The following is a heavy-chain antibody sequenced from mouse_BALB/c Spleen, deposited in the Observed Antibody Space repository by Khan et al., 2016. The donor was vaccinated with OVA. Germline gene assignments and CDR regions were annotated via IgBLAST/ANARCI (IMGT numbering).Heavy chain of an antibody. V-gene: IGHV1-18*01. CDR2: INPNNGGT. CDR1: GYTFTDYT. D-gene: IGHD2-1*01. J-gene: IGHJ2*01. Sequence: VQLKESGPELVKPGASVKIFCKTSGYTFTDYTIHWVKQSPGKSLEWIGVINPNNGGTGYNQKFKGKATLTVDKSSSTAYMQLRSLTSEDSAVXYCARKSTFDYWGQGTTLTVSS. CDR3: ARKSTFDY.